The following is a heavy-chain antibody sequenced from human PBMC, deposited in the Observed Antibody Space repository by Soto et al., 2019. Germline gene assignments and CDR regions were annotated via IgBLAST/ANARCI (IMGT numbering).Heavy chain of an antibody. CDR1: GFTFSRNW. Sequence: EVQLVESGGGLVQPGGSLRLSCAASGFTFSRNWMHWVRQAPGKGLVWLSRINSDGTTTTYADSVKGRFTISRDNSKITVYLQINNLRAVDTAVYYCATVGTGSYNWFDPWGQGTLVTVSS. V-gene: IGHV3-74*01. D-gene: IGHD6-13*01. J-gene: IGHJ5*02. CDR3: ATVGTGSYNWFDP. CDR2: INSDGTTT.